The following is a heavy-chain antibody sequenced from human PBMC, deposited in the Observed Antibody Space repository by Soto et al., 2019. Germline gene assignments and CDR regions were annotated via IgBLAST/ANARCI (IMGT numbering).Heavy chain of an antibody. D-gene: IGHD3-22*01. CDR1: GGSISNSRYY. J-gene: IGHJ5*01. V-gene: IGHV4-39*01. CDR3: ARDYYDSSDYTTNWFDY. CDR2: IYHTGNT. Sequence: SETLSLTCTVSGGSISNSRYYWAWIRQPPGKGQEWIGSIYHTGNTYYNPSLRSRVTISVDTSKNQFSLKLTSVTAADTAVYYCARDYYDSSDYTTNWFDYWGQGTLVTVSS.